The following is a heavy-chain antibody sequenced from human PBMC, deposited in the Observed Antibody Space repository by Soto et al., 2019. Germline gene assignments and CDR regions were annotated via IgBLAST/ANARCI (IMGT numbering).Heavy chain of an antibody. V-gene: IGHV3-48*03. J-gene: IGHJ5*02. CDR1: GFTFSSYE. Sequence: EVQLVESGGGLVQPGGSLRLSCAASGFTFSSYEMNWVRQAPGKGLEWVSYISSSGSTIYYADSVKGRFTISRDNAKNSLYLQMNSLRAEDTAVYYCARDLVGGPLFDPCGEGTMVTVAS. D-gene: IGHD2-2*01. CDR2: ISSSGSTI. CDR3: ARDLVGGPLFDP.